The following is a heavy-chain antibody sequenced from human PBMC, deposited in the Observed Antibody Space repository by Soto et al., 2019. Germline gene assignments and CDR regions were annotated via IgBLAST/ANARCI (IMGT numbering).Heavy chain of an antibody. Sequence: EVQLLDSGGGLVQPGGSLRLSCAASGFTFSSYAMNWVRQAPGKGLEWVSVISDSGGSTYYADSVKGRFTISRDNSKNTLYLQMNSLRAEDTAVYYCARRGPGTYFDYWGQGTLVTVSS. D-gene: IGHD6-13*01. V-gene: IGHV3-23*01. J-gene: IGHJ4*02. CDR2: ISDSGGST. CDR1: GFTFSSYA. CDR3: ARRGPGTYFDY.